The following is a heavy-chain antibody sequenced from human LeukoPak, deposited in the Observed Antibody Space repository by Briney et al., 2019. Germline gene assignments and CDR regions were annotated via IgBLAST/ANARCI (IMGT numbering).Heavy chain of an antibody. D-gene: IGHD5-18*01. J-gene: IGHJ3*02. CDR3: ARETSSYGAFDI. CDR1: GYSFTSYA. V-gene: IGHV1-3*01. CDR2: INVDNGNT. Sequence: ASVKVSCKASGYSFTSYAVHWVRQAPGHRLEWMGWINVDNGNTKNSEKFQGRVTITRDTSATTAYMEVSSLRGEDTAVYYCARETSSYGAFDIWGQGTMVTVSS.